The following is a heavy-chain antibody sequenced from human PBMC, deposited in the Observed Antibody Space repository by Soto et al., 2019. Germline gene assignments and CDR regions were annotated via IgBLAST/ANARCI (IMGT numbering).Heavy chain of an antibody. V-gene: IGHV4-59*01. Sequence: SETLSLTCTVSGGAIIIYYWSWIRQPPGKGLEWIGYIYYSGSTNYNPSLKSRVTISVDTSKNQFSLKLSSVTAADTAVYYCARDIIRLNCFEHWGQG. D-gene: IGHD3-10*01. CDR1: GGAIIIYY. CDR3: ARDIIRLNCFEH. J-gene: IGHJ5*02. CDR2: IYYSGST.